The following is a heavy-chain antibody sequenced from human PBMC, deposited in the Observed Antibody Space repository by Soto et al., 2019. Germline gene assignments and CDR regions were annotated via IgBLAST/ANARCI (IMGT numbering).Heavy chain of an antibody. V-gene: IGHV1-69*01. CDR2: IIPIFGTA. CDR3: ARDAGDIVLIGNWFDP. Sequence: QVQLVQSGAEVKKPGSSVKVSCKASGGTFSSYAISWVRQAPGQGLEWMGGIIPIFGTANYAQKFQGRVTIIADESTSTAYMELSSLRSEDTAVYYCARDAGDIVLIGNWFDPWGQGTLVTVSS. D-gene: IGHD2-8*01. J-gene: IGHJ5*02. CDR1: GGTFSSYA.